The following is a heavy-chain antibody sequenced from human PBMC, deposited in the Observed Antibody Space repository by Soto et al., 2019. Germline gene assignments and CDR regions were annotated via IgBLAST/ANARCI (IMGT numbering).Heavy chain of an antibody. CDR2: IYWDDDK. D-gene: IGHD2-15*01. V-gene: IGHV2-5*02. CDR1: GFSLSTSGVG. Sequence: QITLKESGPTLVKPTQTLTLTCTFSGFSLSTSGVGVGWIRQPPGKALEWLALIYWDDDKRYSPSLKSRLTLXXDXSXXQVVLTMTNMDPVDTATYYCAHDVVEDEFYYGMDVWGQGTTVTVSS. J-gene: IGHJ6*02. CDR3: AHDVVEDEFYYGMDV.